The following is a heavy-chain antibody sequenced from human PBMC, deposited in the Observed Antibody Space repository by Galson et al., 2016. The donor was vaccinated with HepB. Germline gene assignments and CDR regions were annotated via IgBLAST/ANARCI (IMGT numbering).Heavy chain of an antibody. CDR3: ARDGATAMVFYYYYYMDV. J-gene: IGHJ6*03. V-gene: IGHV3-23*01. CDR2: ISGSGAIT. Sequence: SLRLSCAASGFTFRNYVMSWVRQAPGKGLEWISAISGSGAITNYADSVKGRFTISRDNSKNTLFLQMNSLRAEDTAVYYCARDGATAMVFYYYYYMDVWGKGTTVTVSS. CDR1: GFTFRNYV. D-gene: IGHD5-18*01.